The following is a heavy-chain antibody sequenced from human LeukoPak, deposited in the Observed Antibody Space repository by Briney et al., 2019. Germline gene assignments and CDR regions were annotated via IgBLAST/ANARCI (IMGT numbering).Heavy chain of an antibody. CDR1: GGTFSSYA. CDR3: ARSISEYYYDSSGSDY. CDR2: IIPILGIA. J-gene: IGHJ4*02. V-gene: IGHV1-69*04. Sequence: ASVKVSCKASGGTFSSYAISWVRQAPGQGLEWMGRIIPILGIANYAQKFQGRVTITADKSTSTAYVELSSLRSEDTAVYYCARSISEYYYDSSGSDYWGQGTLVTVSS. D-gene: IGHD3-22*01.